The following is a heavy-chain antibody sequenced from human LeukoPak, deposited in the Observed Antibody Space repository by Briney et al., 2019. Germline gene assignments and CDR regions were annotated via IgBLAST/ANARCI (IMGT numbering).Heavy chain of an antibody. D-gene: IGHD3-22*01. CDR2: ISGSGGST. V-gene: IGHV3-23*01. Sequence: GSLRLSCAASGFTFSSYAMSWVRQAPGKGLEWVSAISGSGGSTYYADSVKGRFTISRDNSKNTLYLQMNSLRAEDTAVYYCAKDILHYYDSSGYYGPFDYWGQGTLVTVSS. J-gene: IGHJ4*02. CDR1: GFTFSSYA. CDR3: AKDILHYYDSSGYYGPFDY.